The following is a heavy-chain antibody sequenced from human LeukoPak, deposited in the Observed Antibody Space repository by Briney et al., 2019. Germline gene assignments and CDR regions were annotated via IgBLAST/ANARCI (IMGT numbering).Heavy chain of an antibody. Sequence: GGSLRLSCAASGFTFSSYAMSWVRQAPGKGLEWVSAISGSGGSTYYADSVKGRFTISRDNSKNTLYLQTNSLRAEDTAVYYCAKDSQAYYDSSGYYYVEYFDYWGQGTLVTVSS. D-gene: IGHD3-22*01. CDR3: AKDSQAYYDSSGYYYVEYFDY. CDR2: ISGSGGST. J-gene: IGHJ4*02. CDR1: GFTFSSYA. V-gene: IGHV3-23*01.